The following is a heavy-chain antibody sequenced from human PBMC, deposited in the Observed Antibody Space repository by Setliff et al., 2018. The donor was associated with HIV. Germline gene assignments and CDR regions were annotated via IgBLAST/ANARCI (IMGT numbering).Heavy chain of an antibody. Sequence: PSETLSLTCTVSGGSIRGNNWSWLRQTPGKGLDWIGYIYYTGSTNYNPSLKSRVTISIDTSKNQFSLKLSSVTAADTAVYYCAREFDWSGFFDYWGQGTLVTVSS. CDR2: IYYTGST. CDR1: GGSIRGNN. CDR3: AREFDWSGFFDY. V-gene: IGHV4-59*01. D-gene: IGHD3-3*01. J-gene: IGHJ4*02.